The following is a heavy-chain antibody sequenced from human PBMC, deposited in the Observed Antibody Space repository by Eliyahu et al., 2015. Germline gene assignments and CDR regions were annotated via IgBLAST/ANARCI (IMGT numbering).Heavy chain of an antibody. CDR2: IYLSGST. CDR1: GYXISSGYY. V-gene: IGHV4-38-2*02. Sequence: QVQLQESGPGLVKPSETLSLXCXVSGYXISSGYYWGWIRQPPGKGLEWXGXIYLSGSTYYNPSLKSRVTISVDTSKNQFSLKLSSVTAADTAVYYCARVIKFGYSYGRGVDYWGQGTLVTVSS. J-gene: IGHJ4*02. D-gene: IGHD5-18*01. CDR3: ARVIKFGYSYGRGVDY.